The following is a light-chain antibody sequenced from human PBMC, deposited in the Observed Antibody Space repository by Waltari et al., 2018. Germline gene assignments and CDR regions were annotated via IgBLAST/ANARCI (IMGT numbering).Light chain of an antibody. V-gene: IGLV2-14*01. Sequence: QSALTQPASVSGSPGQSITISCTGTSSDVGGYNYVSWYQQHPGKAPKPLVSDVGKRPSGVSTRFSGSRSGNTASLTISGLQAEDEADYYCSSYTSSSTLRVFGTGTKVTVL. CDR2: DVG. CDR1: SSDVGGYNY. CDR3: SSYTSSSTLRV. J-gene: IGLJ1*01.